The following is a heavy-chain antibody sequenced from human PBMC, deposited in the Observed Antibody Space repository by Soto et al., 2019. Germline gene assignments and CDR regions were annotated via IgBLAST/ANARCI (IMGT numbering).Heavy chain of an antibody. Sequence: SETLSLTCSVSGDSISNLDYFWAWIRQPPGQALEYIGYIYKSATTYYNPSFESRVAISVDTSKSQFSLNVTSVTAADTAVYFCARGRYCLTGRCFPNWFDSWGQGALVTISS. J-gene: IGHJ5*01. D-gene: IGHD7-27*01. CDR3: ARGRYCLTGRCFPNWFDS. CDR1: GDSISNLDYF. V-gene: IGHV4-30-4*01. CDR2: IYKSATT.